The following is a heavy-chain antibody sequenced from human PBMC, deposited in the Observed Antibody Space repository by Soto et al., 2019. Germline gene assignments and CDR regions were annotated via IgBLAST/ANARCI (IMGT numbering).Heavy chain of an antibody. CDR2: IIPIFGTA. Sequence: SVKVSCKASGGTFSSYAISWVRQAPGQGLEWMGGIIPIFGTANYAQKFQGRVTITADESTSTAYMELSSLRSEDTAVYYCARQIVVVPAAMGLGYYYYYMDVWGKGTTVTVSS. D-gene: IGHD2-2*01. J-gene: IGHJ6*03. V-gene: IGHV1-69*13. CDR1: GGTFSSYA. CDR3: ARQIVVVPAAMGLGYYYYYMDV.